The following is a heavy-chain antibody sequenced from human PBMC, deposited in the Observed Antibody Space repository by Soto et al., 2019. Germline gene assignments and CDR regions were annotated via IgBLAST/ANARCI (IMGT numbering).Heavy chain of an antibody. D-gene: IGHD4-17*01. CDR3: ANYPTTVTSDY. Sequence: TSETLSLICTVSGGSVSSGSYYWSWIRQPPGKGLEWIGYIYYSGSTNYNPSLKSRVTISVDTSKNQFSLKLSSVTAADTAVYYCANYPTTVTSDYWGQGTLVTVSS. CDR2: IYYSGST. CDR1: GGSVSSGSYY. J-gene: IGHJ4*02. V-gene: IGHV4-61*01.